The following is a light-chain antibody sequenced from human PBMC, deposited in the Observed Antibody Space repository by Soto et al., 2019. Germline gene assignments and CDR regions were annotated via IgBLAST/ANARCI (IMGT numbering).Light chain of an antibody. V-gene: IGKV3-20*01. CDR3: QQYSSSPPAIT. CDR1: QSVTSGY. CDR2: GAS. Sequence: EIVLTQSPGTLSLSPGERATLSCRSSQSVTSGYLAWYQQQPNQAPRLLIYGASYRATDIPDRFSGGGSGTDFTLTISRLEPEDFAVYYCQQYSSSPPAITFGQGTRLQIK. J-gene: IGKJ5*01.